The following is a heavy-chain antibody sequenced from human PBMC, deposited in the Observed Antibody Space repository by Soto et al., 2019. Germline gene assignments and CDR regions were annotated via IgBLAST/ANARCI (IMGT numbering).Heavy chain of an antibody. V-gene: IGHV3-30*18. Sequence: PVGSLRLSCAASGFTFSSYGMHWVRQAPGKGLERVAVISHDGSNKYHADSVKGRLTISRDNSKNTLYLQMNSLRAEDTAVYYCAKDVYYYDSSGYPEYWGQGTLVNVSS. CDR1: GFTFSSYG. CDR2: ISHDGSNK. CDR3: AKDVYYYDSSGYPEY. J-gene: IGHJ4*02. D-gene: IGHD3-22*01.